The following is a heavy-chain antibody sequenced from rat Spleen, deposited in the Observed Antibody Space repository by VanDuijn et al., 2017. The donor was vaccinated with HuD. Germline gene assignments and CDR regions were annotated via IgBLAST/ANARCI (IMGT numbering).Heavy chain of an antibody. V-gene: IGHV5-17*01. D-gene: IGHD3-2*01. CDR2: ISYDGSHT. CDR3: ARHALFDY. J-gene: IGHJ2*01. Sequence: EVQLVESGGGLVQPGRSLKFSCAASGFTFSDYAMAWVRQAPKKGLEWVATISYDGSHTYYRDSVKGRFSISRDNARSTLSLQMDSLRSEDTATYYCARHALFDYWGQGVMVTVSS. CDR1: GFTFSDYA.